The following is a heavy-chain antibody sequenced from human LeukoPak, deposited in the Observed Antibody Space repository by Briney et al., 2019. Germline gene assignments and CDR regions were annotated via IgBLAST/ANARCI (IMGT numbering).Heavy chain of an antibody. CDR3: ARQYILTGYYPRLGMDV. CDR1: GGSFSGYY. CDR2: INHSGST. J-gene: IGHJ6*04. D-gene: IGHD3-9*01. Sequence: PSETLSLTCAVYGGSFSGYYWSWIRQPPGKGLEWIGEINHSGSTNYNPSLKSRVTISVDTSKNQSSLKLSSVTAADTAVYYCARQYILTGYYPRLGMDVCGKGTTVTISS. V-gene: IGHV4-34*01.